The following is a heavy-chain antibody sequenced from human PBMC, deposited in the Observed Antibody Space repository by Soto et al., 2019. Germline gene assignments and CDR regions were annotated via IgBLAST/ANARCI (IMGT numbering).Heavy chain of an antibody. CDR2: ISAHNGNT. J-gene: IGHJ4*02. CDR3: ARGRYGDY. Sequence: QVHLVQSGAEVKKPGASVKVSCQASGYAFTTYGITWVRQAPGQGLEWMGWISAHNGNTNYAPKLQGRVTVTTDTSTTTAYMELRSLRSDDTAVYYCARGRYGDYWGQGALVTVSS. D-gene: IGHD1-1*01. CDR1: GYAFTTYG. V-gene: IGHV1-18*01.